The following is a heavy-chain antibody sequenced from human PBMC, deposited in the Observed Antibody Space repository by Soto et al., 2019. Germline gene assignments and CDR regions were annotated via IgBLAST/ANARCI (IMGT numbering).Heavy chain of an antibody. CDR2: IYPGVSDT. Sequence: PGESLKISCPCSGYSFSTYWIAWVRRMPGTGLGWMGIIYPGVSDTRYSPSFQGQVTIPADTSTKTAYLQWSSLKASDTAIYYCARLPQFLRFGALTSRAYYFNYWGPGTLVTVSS. D-gene: IGHD3-10*01. V-gene: IGHV5-51*01. CDR1: GYSFSTYW. CDR3: ARLPQFLRFGALTSRAYYFNY. J-gene: IGHJ4*02.